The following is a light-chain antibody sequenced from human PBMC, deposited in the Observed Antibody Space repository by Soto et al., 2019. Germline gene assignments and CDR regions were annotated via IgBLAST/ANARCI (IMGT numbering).Light chain of an antibody. CDR3: QQRSNWPPGT. CDR1: RSVSSY. J-gene: IGKJ4*01. V-gene: IGKV3-11*01. CDR2: DAS. Sequence: EIVLTQSPATLSLSPGERATLSCRASRSVSSYLAWYQQKPGQAPWLLIYDASNRATGIPARFSGSGSGTNFTLTNSSLEPEDFAVYYCQQRSNWPPGTFGGGTKVEIK.